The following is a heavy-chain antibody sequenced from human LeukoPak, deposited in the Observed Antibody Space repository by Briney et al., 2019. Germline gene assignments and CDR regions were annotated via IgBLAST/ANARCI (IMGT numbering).Heavy chain of an antibody. CDR3: ARVWWYGGNSGGATGAFDL. J-gene: IGHJ3*01. CDR1: GGSISSYY. D-gene: IGHD4-23*01. Sequence: KPSETLSLTCTVSGGSISSYYWSWIRQPPGKGLEWIGYIYYSGSTNYNPSLKSRVTISVDTSKNQFSLKLSSVTAADTAVYYCARVWWYGGNSGGATGAFDLWGQGTMVTVSS. CDR2: IYYSGST. V-gene: IGHV4-59*01.